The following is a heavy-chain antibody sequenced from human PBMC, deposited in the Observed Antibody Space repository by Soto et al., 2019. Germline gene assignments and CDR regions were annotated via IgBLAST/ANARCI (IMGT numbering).Heavy chain of an antibody. CDR1: GFTFSSYG. J-gene: IGHJ6*03. D-gene: IGHD3-10*01. CDR2: ISYDGSNK. Sequence: GGSLRLSCAASGFTFSSYGMHWVRQAPGKGLEWVAVISYDGSNKYYADSVKGRFTISRDNSKNTLYLQMNSLRAEDTAVYYCAKDIWEFGEEYYYYYMDVWGKGTTVTVSS. V-gene: IGHV3-30*18. CDR3: AKDIWEFGEEYYYYYMDV.